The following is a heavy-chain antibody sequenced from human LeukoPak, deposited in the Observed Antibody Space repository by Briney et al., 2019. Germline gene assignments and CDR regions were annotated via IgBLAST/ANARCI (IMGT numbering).Heavy chain of an antibody. J-gene: IGHJ4*02. D-gene: IGHD4-17*01. CDR1: GFTFSSYA. Sequence: GRSLRLSCAASGFTFSSYAMHWVRQAPGKGLEWVAVISYDGSNKYYADSVKGRFTISRDNSKNTLYLQMNSLRAEDTAVYYCARDEWVGYGDYRGCLDYWGQGTLVTVSS. V-gene: IGHV3-30-3*01. CDR3: ARDEWVGYGDYRGCLDY. CDR2: ISYDGSNK.